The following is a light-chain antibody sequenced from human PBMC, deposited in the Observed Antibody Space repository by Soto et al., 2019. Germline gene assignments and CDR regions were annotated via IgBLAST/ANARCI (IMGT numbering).Light chain of an antibody. J-gene: IGLJ2*01. CDR1: NSDVGGYDF. CDR3: SSYAGSNVL. V-gene: IGLV2-8*01. CDR2: EVT. Sequence: QSALTQPPSASGSPGQSVTISCAGSNSDVGGYDFVSWYQQHPGKAPKLMIYEVTKRPSGVPDRFSGSKSGNTASLTVSGLQAEDEADYFCSSYAGSNVLFGGGTQLTVL.